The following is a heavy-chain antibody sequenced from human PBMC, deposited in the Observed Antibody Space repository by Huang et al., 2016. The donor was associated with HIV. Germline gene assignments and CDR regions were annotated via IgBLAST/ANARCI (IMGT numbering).Heavy chain of an antibody. CDR1: GYSLTTYW. CDR2: IRPGDSDT. V-gene: IGHV5-51*01. D-gene: IGHD6-13*01. Sequence: EVPLVQSGAEVKKPGESLKLSCKGSGYSLTTYWIGWVRQMTVKGLEWMGIIRPGDSDTSYIPAVQGQFTISADKFVSTAYRQWSSLKAADTAMYYCARLDYAGTNFDYWGQGTLVTVSS. CDR3: ARLDYAGTNFDY. J-gene: IGHJ4*02.